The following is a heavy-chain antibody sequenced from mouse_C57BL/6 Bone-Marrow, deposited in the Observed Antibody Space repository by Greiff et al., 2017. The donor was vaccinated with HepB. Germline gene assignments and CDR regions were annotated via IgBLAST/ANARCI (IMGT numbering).Heavy chain of an antibody. V-gene: IGHV5-17*01. CDR1: GFTFSDYG. Sequence: EVQLVESGGGLVKPGGSLKLSCAASGFTFSDYGMHWVRQAPGKGLEWVAYISSGSSTIYYADTVKGRFTISRDNAKNTLFLQMTSLRSEDTAMYYCARPGNYYFDYWGQGTTLTVSS. J-gene: IGHJ2*01. D-gene: IGHD2-1*01. CDR2: ISSGSSTI. CDR3: ARPGNYYFDY.